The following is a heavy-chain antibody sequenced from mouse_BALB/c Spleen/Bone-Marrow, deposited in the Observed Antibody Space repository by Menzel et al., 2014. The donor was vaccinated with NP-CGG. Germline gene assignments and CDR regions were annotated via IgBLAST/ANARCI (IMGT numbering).Heavy chain of an antibody. CDR2: IDPYYGGT. D-gene: IGHD1-1*01. V-gene: IGHV1-39*01. CDR1: GYSFTGYN. Sequence: EVQLQQSGPELEKPGASVKISCKASGYSFTGYNMNWVKQSNGKSLEWIGNIDPYYGGTSYNQKFKGKALDCRQILQHSLHAAQELTSEDSAVYYCARRGTYGSSPYDYAIDYWGQGTSVTVSS. CDR3: ARRGTYGSSPYDYAIDY. J-gene: IGHJ4*01.